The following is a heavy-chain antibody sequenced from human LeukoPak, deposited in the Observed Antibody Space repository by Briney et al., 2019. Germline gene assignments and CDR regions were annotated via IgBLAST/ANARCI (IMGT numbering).Heavy chain of an antibody. Sequence: SAKVSSKASGFTSCISAIRGVRHARGQRLEWRGWIGVGRVNRNYAQKSQQRVTITRDMSTSAAYMELSSLRSEDTAVYYCAAEVYRGGDCCHFDSWGQGTLVTVSS. CDR2: IGVGRVNR. J-gene: IGHJ4*02. D-gene: IGHD2-21*02. CDR1: GFTSCISA. V-gene: IGHV1-58*02. CDR3: AAEVYRGGDCCHFDS.